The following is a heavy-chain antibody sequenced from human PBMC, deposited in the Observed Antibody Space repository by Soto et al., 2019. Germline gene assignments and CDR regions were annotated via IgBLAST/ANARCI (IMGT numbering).Heavy chain of an antibody. Sequence: QITLKESGPTLVKPTQTLTLTCTFSGFSFGVSGVGVGWIRQPPGRALEWLGLVFWNDDKRYSPSLESRLTLTKDISNNQVVLTVTYLDPGDTGTYYCARAYTYDFDHWGQGTLVTVSS. CDR3: ARAYTYDFDH. V-gene: IGHV2-5*01. CDR2: VFWNDDK. D-gene: IGHD2-21*01. CDR1: GFSFGVSGVG. J-gene: IGHJ4*02.